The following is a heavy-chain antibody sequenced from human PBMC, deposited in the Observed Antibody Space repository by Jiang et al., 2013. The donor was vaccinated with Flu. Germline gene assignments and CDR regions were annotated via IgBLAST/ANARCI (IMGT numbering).Heavy chain of an antibody. CDR1: GFSFSSYG. V-gene: IGHV3-23*04. CDR3: AKDLKIVVVIKPLDC. CDR2: ISGNGGST. D-gene: IGHD3-22*01. Sequence: QLVESGGGLVQPGGSLRLSCAASGFSFSSYGMSWVRQAPGKGLEWVAAISGNGGSTYYADSVKGRFTISRDNSKNTLYLQMNSLKAEDTAVYYCAKDLKIVVVIKPLDCWGQGTLVTVSS. J-gene: IGHJ4*02.